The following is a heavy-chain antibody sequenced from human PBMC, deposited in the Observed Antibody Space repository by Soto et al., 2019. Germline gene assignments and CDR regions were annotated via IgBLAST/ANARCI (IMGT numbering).Heavy chain of an antibody. D-gene: IGHD4-4*01. Sequence: EVQLVESGGGLVKPGASLILSCAASGFSFTIAWMSWVRRAPGKGLEWVGRIKASPHGGTTDYAAPVKGRFLISRDNSRDTLKLQTNSLNGVETAEFSLNNGRQYSPFAHWGQGTLVTDFS. V-gene: IGHV3-15*01. CDR1: GFSFTIAW. CDR2: IKASPHGGTT. J-gene: IGHJ4*02. CDR3: NNGRQYSPFAH.